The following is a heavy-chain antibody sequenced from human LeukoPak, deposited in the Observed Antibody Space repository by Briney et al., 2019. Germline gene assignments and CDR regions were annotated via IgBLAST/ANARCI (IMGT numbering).Heavy chain of an antibody. J-gene: IGHJ5*02. V-gene: IGHV5-51*01. CDR3: ARRCISMVRGVTSNWIDP. CDR1: GYSFTSNW. Sequence: GESLKIPCKGSGYSFTSNWIGWVRQMPGKGLEWMGIIYPGDSDTRYSPSFQGQVTISADKSISTAYLQLSSLKASDTAMYYCARRCISMVRGVTSNWIDPWGQGTLVTVSS. CDR2: IYPGDSDT. D-gene: IGHD3-10*01.